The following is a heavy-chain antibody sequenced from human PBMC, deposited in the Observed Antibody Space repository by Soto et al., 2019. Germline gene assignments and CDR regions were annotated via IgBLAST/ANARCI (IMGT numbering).Heavy chain of an antibody. CDR2: IYYTGST. J-gene: IGHJ4*02. Sequence: ASETLSLTCAVSGGSIGSSSYYWAWIRQPPGKGLEWIANIYYTGSTYYNPSLGGRVTISIDTSKDQFSLKLGSVTAADTAVYYCAKSNSGSYSFDYWGQGTLVTVSS. CDR3: AKSNSGSYSFDY. CDR1: GGSIGSSSYY. D-gene: IGHD3-10*01. V-gene: IGHV4-39*01.